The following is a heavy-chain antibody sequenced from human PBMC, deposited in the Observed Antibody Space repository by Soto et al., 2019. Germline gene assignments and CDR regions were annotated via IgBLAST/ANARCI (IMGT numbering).Heavy chain of an antibody. J-gene: IGHJ4*02. D-gene: IGHD3-10*01. V-gene: IGHV4-39*01. Sequence: SETLSLTCTVSGGSTSRISYYWGWIRQPPGKGLEWIGSIHYSGTTYYNPSLKSRATISEDTSKNQFSLKLTSVTAADTAVYYCVGGLFDYWGQGSLVTVSS. CDR2: IHYSGTT. CDR3: VGGLFDY. CDR1: GGSTSRISYY.